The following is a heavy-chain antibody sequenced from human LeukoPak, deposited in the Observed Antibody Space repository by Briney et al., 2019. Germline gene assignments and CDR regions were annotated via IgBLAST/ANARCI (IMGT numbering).Heavy chain of an antibody. J-gene: IGHJ4*02. CDR1: GGSISSSTYY. D-gene: IGHD6-13*01. CDR3: ARDGVAAEPRGFDY. Sequence: SETLSLTCTVSGGSISSSTYYWGWIRQPPGKGLEWIVNIHYSGSTYYNPSLKNRVTISVDTSKNQFSLYLSSVTAADTAVYYCARDGVAAEPRGFDYWGQGTLVTVSS. CDR2: IHYSGST. V-gene: IGHV4-39*02.